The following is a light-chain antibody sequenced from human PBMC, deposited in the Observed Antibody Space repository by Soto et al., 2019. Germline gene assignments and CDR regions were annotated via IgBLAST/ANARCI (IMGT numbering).Light chain of an antibody. V-gene: IGLV2-14*03. CDR2: HVT. CDR3: CSLTTSHTYV. J-gene: IGLJ1*01. Sequence: QSVLTQAAAVSVCPGQSITISCTGTSSDIGHYDYVSWYQQHPGKAPKLMIYHVTYRPSGVSNRYSGSKSGNSASLTISGLQADDEADYYCCSLTTSHTYVFGSGTKVTVL. CDR1: SSDIGHYDY.